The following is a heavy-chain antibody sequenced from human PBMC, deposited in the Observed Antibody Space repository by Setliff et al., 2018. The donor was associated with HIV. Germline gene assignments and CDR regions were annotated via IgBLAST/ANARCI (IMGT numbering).Heavy chain of an antibody. Sequence: PSETLFLTCTVSGGSVSDYYWTWIRQPPGKGLEWIGYIHYYDSADYNPSLRSRVNMSVDTSKNQFSLKLSSVTAADTAIYYCARHASSDYVWGSYRSYNWFDPWGQGTLVTVSS. J-gene: IGHJ5*02. CDR1: GGSVSDYY. CDR3: ARHASSDYVWGSYRSYNWFDP. D-gene: IGHD3-16*02. CDR2: IHYYDSA. V-gene: IGHV4-59*08.